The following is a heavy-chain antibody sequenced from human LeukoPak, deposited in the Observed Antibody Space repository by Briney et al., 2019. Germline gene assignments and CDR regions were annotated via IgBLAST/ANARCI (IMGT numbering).Heavy chain of an antibody. D-gene: IGHD3-22*01. Sequence: GGSLRLSCAASGFTFSSCGMSWVRQAPGKGLEWVSAISGSGGSTYYADSVKGRFTIPRDNSKNTVYLQMNSLRAEDTAVYYCAKDPTHFRVWDDYDNTRLNYWGQGTLVTVSS. J-gene: IGHJ4*02. CDR2: ISGSGGST. CDR3: AKDPTHFRVWDDYDNTRLNY. CDR1: GFTFSSCG. V-gene: IGHV3-23*01.